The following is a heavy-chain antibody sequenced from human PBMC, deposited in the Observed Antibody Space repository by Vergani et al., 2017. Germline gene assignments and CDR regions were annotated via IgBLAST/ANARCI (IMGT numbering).Heavy chain of an antibody. CDR3: ARARLPSGGASWGDAFDI. D-gene: IGHD1-26*01. Sequence: QVQLVESGGSVVQPGRSLRLSCAASGFTFSNYGLHWVRQAPGQGLEWVAVISHDGNKKYYVDSVMGRFTISRDNSKNTLYLQMNSLRTEDTAVYYCARARLPSGGASWGDAFDIWGHGTMVIVSS. J-gene: IGHJ3*02. V-gene: IGHV3-30*03. CDR1: GFTFSNYG. CDR2: ISHDGNKK.